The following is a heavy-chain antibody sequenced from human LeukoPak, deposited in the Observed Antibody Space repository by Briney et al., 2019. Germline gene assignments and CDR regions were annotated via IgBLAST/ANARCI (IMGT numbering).Heavy chain of an antibody. CDR1: GLTFSNYG. V-gene: IGHV3-30*02. Sequence: GGSLRLSCAASGLTFSNYGMHWVRQAPGKGLEWVAFIRYDASNKYYADSVKGRFTISRDNSENTLYLQMNRLGVEDTAGYYCAGDFDYWGQGTLVTVSS. CDR2: IRYDASNK. CDR3: AGDFDY. J-gene: IGHJ4*02.